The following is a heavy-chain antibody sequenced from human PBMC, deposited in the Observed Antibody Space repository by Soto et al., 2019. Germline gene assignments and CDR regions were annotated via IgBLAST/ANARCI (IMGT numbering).Heavy chain of an antibody. D-gene: IGHD1-26*01. J-gene: IGHJ4*02. Sequence: ASVKVSCKASVYTFTAHYIHWVRQAPGQGFEWMGRINPNSGDTSYAQRLQGRVTMTRDTSINTVFMELSSLRSDDTALYYCARVSRAVGASTTYDFWAQGTLVTVS. CDR2: INPNSGDT. CDR1: VYTFTAHY. CDR3: ARVSRAVGASTTYDF. V-gene: IGHV1-2*02.